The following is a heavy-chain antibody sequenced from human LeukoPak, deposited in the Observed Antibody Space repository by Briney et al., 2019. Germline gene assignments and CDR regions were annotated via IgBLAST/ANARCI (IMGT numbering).Heavy chain of an antibody. CDR2: IYPGDSDT. Sequence: GESLKISCKGSGYSFTSYWIGWVRQMPGKGLEWMGIIYPGDSDTRYSPSFQGQVTISAGKSISTAYLQWSSLKASDTAMYYCARQLNSGYYLPPYYFDYWGQGTLVTVSS. D-gene: IGHD3-22*01. V-gene: IGHV5-51*01. CDR1: GYSFTSYW. CDR3: ARQLNSGYYLPPYYFDY. J-gene: IGHJ4*02.